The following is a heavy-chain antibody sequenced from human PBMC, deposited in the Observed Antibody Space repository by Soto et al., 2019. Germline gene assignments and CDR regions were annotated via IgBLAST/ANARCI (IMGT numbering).Heavy chain of an antibody. CDR1: GGTFSSYT. D-gene: IGHD6-19*01. CDR2: IIPILGIA. Sequence: QVQLVQSGAEVKKPGSSVKVSCKASGGTFSSYTISWVRQAPGQGLEWMGRIIPILGIANYAQKFQGRVTMTADKSTRTAYMELSSLRSEDTAVYYCASQSSGWYTAIGWFDPWGQGTLVTVSS. J-gene: IGHJ5*02. V-gene: IGHV1-69*02. CDR3: ASQSSGWYTAIGWFDP.